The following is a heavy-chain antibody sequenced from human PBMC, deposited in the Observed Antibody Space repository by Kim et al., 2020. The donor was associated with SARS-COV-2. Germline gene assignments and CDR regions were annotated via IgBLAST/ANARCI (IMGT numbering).Heavy chain of an antibody. CDR2: IYYSGST. Sequence: SETLSLTCTVSGGSISSSSYYWGWIRQPPGKGLEWIGSIYYSGSTYYNPSLKSRVTISVDTSKNQFSLKLSSVTAADTAVYYCARHEARGYSYGYSDYWGQGTLVTVSS. V-gene: IGHV4-39*01. CDR3: ARHEARGYSYGYSDY. D-gene: IGHD5-18*01. CDR1: GGSISSSSYY. J-gene: IGHJ4*02.